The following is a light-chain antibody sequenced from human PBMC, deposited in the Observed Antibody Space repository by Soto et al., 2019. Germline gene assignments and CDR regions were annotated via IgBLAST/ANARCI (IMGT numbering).Light chain of an antibody. V-gene: IGLV1-44*01. Sequence: QSVLTQPPSASGTPGQTVTISCSGSSSNIGSNTVNWYQLLPGTAPKLLIYSNNQRPSGVPDRFSGSKSGTSASLAISGLQSDDEADYYCAAWDDRLNAPVFGGGTKVTV. CDR2: SNN. CDR1: SSNIGSNT. J-gene: IGLJ2*01. CDR3: AAWDDRLNAPV.